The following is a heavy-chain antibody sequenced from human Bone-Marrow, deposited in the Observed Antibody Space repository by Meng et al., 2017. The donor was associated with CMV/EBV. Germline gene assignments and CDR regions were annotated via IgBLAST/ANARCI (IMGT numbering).Heavy chain of an antibody. CDR2: IYHTGST. Sequence: ESLKISCAAYGGSFSDYYWSWIRQSPGKGLEWIGEIYHTGSTSYNPSLKSLLTISVDKDKKQFSMHLGSVTAADTAVYYCARATLIIAARRNWFDPWGQGTLVTGSS. CDR1: GGSFSDYY. J-gene: IGHJ5*02. V-gene: IGHV4-34*01. CDR3: ARATLIIAARRNWFDP. D-gene: IGHD6-6*01.